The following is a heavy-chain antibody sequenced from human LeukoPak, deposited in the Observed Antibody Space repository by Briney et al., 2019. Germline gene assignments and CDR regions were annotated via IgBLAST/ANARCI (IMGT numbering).Heavy chain of an antibody. Sequence: GGSLRLSCAASGFTFSSYGMHWVRQAPGKGLEWVAVISYDGSNKYYADSVKGRFTISRDNSKNTLYLQMNSLRAEDTAVYYCAKGGPRDALYGITFGGAIVKGGPLAYWGQGTLVTVSS. V-gene: IGHV3-30*18. CDR1: GFTFSSYG. D-gene: IGHD3-16*02. CDR2: ISYDGSNK. J-gene: IGHJ4*02. CDR3: AKGGPRDALYGITFGGAIVKGGPLAY.